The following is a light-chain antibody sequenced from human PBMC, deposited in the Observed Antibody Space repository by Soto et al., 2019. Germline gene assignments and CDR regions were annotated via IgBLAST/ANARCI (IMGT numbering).Light chain of an antibody. V-gene: IGLV2-8*01. CDR3: SSYAGSNNLV. J-gene: IGLJ1*01. CDR2: DVS. Sequence: QSALTQPPSASGSLGQAVTISCTGTSSDVGGYNYVSWYQQHPGKAPKLLIYDVSHRPSGVPDLFSGSKSGNTASLTVSGLQPEDEVDYYCSSYAGSNNLVFGTGTKVTVL. CDR1: SSDVGGYNY.